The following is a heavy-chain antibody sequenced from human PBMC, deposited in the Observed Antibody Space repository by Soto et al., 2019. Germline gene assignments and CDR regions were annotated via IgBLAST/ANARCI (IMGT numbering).Heavy chain of an antibody. V-gene: IGHV3-21*01. Sequence: GGSLRLSCAASGFTFSSYSMNWVRQAPGKGLEWVSSISSSSSYIYYADSVKGRCTISRDNAKNSLYLQMNSLRAEDTAVYYCARDVPPLGYYGSGSYPDYWGQGTLVTVSS. CDR3: ARDVPPLGYYGSGSYPDY. CDR1: GFTFSSYS. D-gene: IGHD3-10*01. CDR2: ISSSSSYI. J-gene: IGHJ4*02.